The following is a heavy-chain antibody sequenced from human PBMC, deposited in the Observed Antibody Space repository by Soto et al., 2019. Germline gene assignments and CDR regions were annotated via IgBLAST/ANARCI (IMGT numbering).Heavy chain of an antibody. V-gene: IGHV5-51*01. J-gene: IGHJ5*02. CDR1: GYSFTSYW. Sequence: GESLKISCKGSGYSFTSYWIAWVRQMPGKGLEWMGIIYPADSNTRYSPSFQGQVTISADKSISTAYLQWSSLKASDTAIYHCAGVITMARGIISWFDPWGQGTLVTVSS. CDR2: IYPADSNT. CDR3: AGVITMARGIISWFDP. D-gene: IGHD3-10*01.